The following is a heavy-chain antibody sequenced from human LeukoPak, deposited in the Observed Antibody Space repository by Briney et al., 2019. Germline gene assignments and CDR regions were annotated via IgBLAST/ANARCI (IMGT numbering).Heavy chain of an antibody. V-gene: IGHV4-59*01. CDR2: IYYSGST. CDR1: GGSLSSYY. CDR3: ARSPRYGDGAFDI. Sequence: PSEALSLTCTGSGGSLSSYYRGWIRQPPGEGLGWVGYIYYSGSTNYNPSLKSRVTISVDTSKNQFSLKLSSVTAADTAVYYCARSPRYGDGAFDIWGQGTMVTVSS. J-gene: IGHJ3*02. D-gene: IGHD4-17*01.